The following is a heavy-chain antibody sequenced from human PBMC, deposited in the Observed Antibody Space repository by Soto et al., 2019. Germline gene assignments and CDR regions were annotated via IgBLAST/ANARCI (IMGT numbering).Heavy chain of an antibody. J-gene: IGHJ4*02. CDR1: GFTFSSYA. CDR2: ISGSGGST. V-gene: IGHV3-23*01. Sequence: EVQLLESGGGLVQPGGSLRLSCAASGFTFSSYAMSWVRQAPGEGLEWVSAISGSGGSTYYADSVKGRFTISRDNSKNTLYLQMNSLRAEDTAVYYCAKGGYSGYDHFDYWGQGTLVTVSS. CDR3: AKGGYSGYDHFDY. D-gene: IGHD5-12*01.